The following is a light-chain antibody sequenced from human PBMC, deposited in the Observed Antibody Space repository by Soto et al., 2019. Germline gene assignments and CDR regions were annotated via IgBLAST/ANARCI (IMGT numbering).Light chain of an antibody. CDR3: QQYNSYTWT. Sequence: DIQMTQSPSTLSASVGDRVTITCRASQSISSWLAWYQQKPGKAPKLLIYDASSLESGVPSRFSGSGSGTVFILTISSLQPDDFATYYCQQYNSYTWTFGQVTKVEIK. CDR1: QSISSW. J-gene: IGKJ1*01. V-gene: IGKV1-5*01. CDR2: DAS.